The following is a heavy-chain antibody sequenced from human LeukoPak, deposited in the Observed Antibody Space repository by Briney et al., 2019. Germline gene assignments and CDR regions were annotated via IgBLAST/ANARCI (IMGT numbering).Heavy chain of an antibody. CDR2: INPNSGGT. V-gene: IGHV1-2*06. CDR3: ARSREYSSGWVRAPYYYYGMDV. CDR1: GYTFTGYY. Sequence: ASVKVSCKASGYTFTGYYMHWVRQAPGQGLEWMGRINPNSGGTNYAQKFQGGVTMTRDTSISTAYMELSRLRSDDTAVYYRARSREYSSGWVRAPYYYYGMDVWGQGTTVTVSS. J-gene: IGHJ6*02. D-gene: IGHD6-19*01.